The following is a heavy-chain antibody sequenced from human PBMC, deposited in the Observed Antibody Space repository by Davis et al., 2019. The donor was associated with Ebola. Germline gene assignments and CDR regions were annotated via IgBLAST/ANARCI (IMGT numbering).Heavy chain of an antibody. D-gene: IGHD1-26*01. CDR1: GFTFSSYA. J-gene: IGHJ4*02. Sequence: PGGSLRLSCAASGFTFSSYAMHWVRQAPGKGLEWVAVISYDGSNKYYADSVKGRFTISRDNSKNTLYLQMNSLRAEDTAVYYCAKMGGSYPREDYWGQGTLVTVSS. CDR2: ISYDGSNK. V-gene: IGHV3-30*18. CDR3: AKMGGSYPREDY.